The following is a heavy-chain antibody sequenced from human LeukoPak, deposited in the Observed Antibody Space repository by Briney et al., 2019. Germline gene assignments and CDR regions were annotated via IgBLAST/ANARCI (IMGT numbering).Heavy chain of an antibody. V-gene: IGHV1-2*02. Sequence: ASVKVSCKASTYTFTDYYMHWVRQAPGQGLEWMGWINPNSGGTYYAQKFQGRVTMTEDTSTDTAYMELSSLRSEDTAVYYCATDREQWLARGFDYWGQGTLVTVSS. CDR1: TYTFTDYY. CDR3: ATDREQWLARGFDY. CDR2: INPNSGGT. D-gene: IGHD6-19*01. J-gene: IGHJ4*02.